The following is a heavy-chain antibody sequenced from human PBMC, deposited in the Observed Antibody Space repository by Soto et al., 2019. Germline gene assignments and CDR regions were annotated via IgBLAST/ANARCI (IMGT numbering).Heavy chain of an antibody. CDR1: GYTFTGYY. V-gene: IGHV1-2*04. CDR2: INPNSGGT. Sequence: QVQLVQSGAEVKKPGASVKVSCKASGYTFTGYYMHWVRQAPGQGLEWMGWINPNSGGTNYAQKCQGWVIMTSDTSISTAYMELRRLRSDDTAVYYCAMGLKEYDDIVTGPFDSWGHGTLVTFSS. J-gene: IGHJ4*01. D-gene: IGHD3-9*01. CDR3: AMGLKEYDDIVTGPFDS.